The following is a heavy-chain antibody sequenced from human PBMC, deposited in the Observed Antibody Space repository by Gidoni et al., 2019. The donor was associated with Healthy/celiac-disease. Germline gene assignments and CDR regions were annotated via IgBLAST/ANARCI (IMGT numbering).Heavy chain of an antibody. CDR3: ARDPYYDSSGYFFDY. CDR2: ISYDGSNK. CDR1: GFTFSSYA. J-gene: IGHJ4*02. V-gene: IGHV3-30-3*01. D-gene: IGHD3-22*01. Sequence: QVQLVESGGGVVQPGRSLRLSCAASGFTFSSYAMHWVRQAPGKGLEWVAVISYDGSNKYYADSVKGRFTISRDNSKNTLYLQMNSLRAEDTAVYYCARDPYYDSSGYFFDYWGQGTLVTVSS.